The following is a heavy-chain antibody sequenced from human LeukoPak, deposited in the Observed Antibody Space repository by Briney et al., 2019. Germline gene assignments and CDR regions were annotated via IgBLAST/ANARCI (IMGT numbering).Heavy chain of an antibody. Sequence: PGGSLRLSCAASGFTFSSYWMSWVRQAPGKGLEWVANIKHDGSEKYYVDSVKGRFTISRDNAKNSLYLQMNSLRAEDTAVYYCASGIAAADPYYFDYWGQGTLVTVSS. CDR1: GFTFSSYW. CDR3: ASGIAAADPYYFDY. D-gene: IGHD6-13*01. V-gene: IGHV3-7*03. J-gene: IGHJ4*02. CDR2: IKHDGSEK.